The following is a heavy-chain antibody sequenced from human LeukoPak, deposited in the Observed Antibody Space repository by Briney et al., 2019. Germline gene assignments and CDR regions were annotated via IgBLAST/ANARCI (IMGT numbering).Heavy chain of an antibody. V-gene: IGHV1-69*05. D-gene: IGHD3-3*01. CDR1: GGTFSSYA. Sequence: ASVKVSCKASGGTFSSYAISWVRQPPGQGLEWMGGIITIIGTANYAQKFQGRVTITTDESTSTAYMELSSLRSEDTAVYYCAIWSSGYYYYYMDVWGKGTTVTVSS. CDR2: IITIIGTA. J-gene: IGHJ6*03. CDR3: AIWSSGYYYYYMDV.